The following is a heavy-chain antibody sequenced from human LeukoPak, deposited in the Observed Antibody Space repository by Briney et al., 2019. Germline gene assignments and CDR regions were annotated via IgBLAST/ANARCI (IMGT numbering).Heavy chain of an antibody. J-gene: IGHJ4*02. V-gene: IGHV3-21*06. CDR2: LTRGGDNDI. CDR3: VRDAYGAHFDY. D-gene: IGHD2-21*01. CDR1: GFTLSAYT. Sequence: GGSLRLSCITSGFTLSAYTMNWVRQAPGKGLEWVSTLTRGGDNDIHYADSVKGRFTISRDNSKNSLYLQMNSLRADDTAVYYCVRDAYGAHFDYWGQGTLVTVSS.